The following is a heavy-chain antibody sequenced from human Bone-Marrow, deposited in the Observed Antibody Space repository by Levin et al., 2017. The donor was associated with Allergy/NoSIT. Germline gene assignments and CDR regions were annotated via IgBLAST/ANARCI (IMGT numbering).Heavy chain of an antibody. CDR1: GFTVSSNY. V-gene: IGHV3-53*01. CDR2: IYSGGST. D-gene: IGHD3-10*01. CDR3: ARGWFGELLSH. J-gene: IGHJ4*02. Sequence: GGSLRLSCAASGFTVSSNYMSWVRQAPGKGPEWVSVIYSGGSTYYADSVKGRFTISRENAKNTLYLQMNSLRAEDTAVDYGARGWFGELLSHWGQGTLVTVSS.